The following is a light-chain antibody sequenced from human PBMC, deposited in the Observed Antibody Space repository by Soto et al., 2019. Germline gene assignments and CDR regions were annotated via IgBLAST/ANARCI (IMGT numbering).Light chain of an antibody. CDR1: QTIGRY. CDR2: AAS. CDR3: QESFSTRV. Sequence: DIQMTQSPSSLSASLGDRVTITCRASQTIGRYLNWYQQKPGQAPKLLIYAASTLQSGVPSRFSGSVYATDFTLNISSLLPVDFTTSSGQESFSTRVFGP. J-gene: IGKJ3*01. V-gene: IGKV1-39*01.